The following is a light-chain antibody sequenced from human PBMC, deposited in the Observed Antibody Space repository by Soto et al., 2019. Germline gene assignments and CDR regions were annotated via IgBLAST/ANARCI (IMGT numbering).Light chain of an antibody. CDR1: SSDVGAHNY. CDR3: SSYSDGNNWV. CDR2: DVN. V-gene: IGLV2-8*01. Sequence: QSALTQPPSASGSPGQSLTISCTGTSSDVGAHNYVSWYQQNPGKAPKLMLYDVNKRPSGVPDRFSASKSGNTASLTVSGLQDEDEADDYCSSYSDGNNWVFGGGTKLTVL. J-gene: IGLJ3*02.